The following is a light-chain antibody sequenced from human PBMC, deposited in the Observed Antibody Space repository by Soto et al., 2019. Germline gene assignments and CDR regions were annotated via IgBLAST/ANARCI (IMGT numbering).Light chain of an antibody. J-gene: IGKJ1*01. Sequence: EIVMTQSPATLSVSPGDRATLSSRASQSVISNLDWYQQTPGQAPRLLIYGASTRATGIPARFSGSGSGTEFTLTISSLQSEDFAVYYCQQYNNWPRTFGQGTKVDI. CDR1: QSVISN. CDR3: QQYNNWPRT. CDR2: GAS. V-gene: IGKV3-15*01.